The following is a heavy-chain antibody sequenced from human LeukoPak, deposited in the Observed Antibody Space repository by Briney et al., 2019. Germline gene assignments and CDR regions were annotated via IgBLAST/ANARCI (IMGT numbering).Heavy chain of an antibody. CDR2: INYSGST. V-gene: IGHV4-59*08. J-gene: IGHJ4*02. CDR3: ARQSFAPFQVGPETPIES. CDR1: GGSISSYY. Sequence: SETLSLTCSVSGGSISSYYWSWIRQPPGKGLEWIGYINYSGSTNFNPSLKSRVTISVDTSKSQFSLKLTSVTAADTAVYYCARQSFAPFQVGPETPIESWGQGTLVTVSS. D-gene: IGHD1-26*01.